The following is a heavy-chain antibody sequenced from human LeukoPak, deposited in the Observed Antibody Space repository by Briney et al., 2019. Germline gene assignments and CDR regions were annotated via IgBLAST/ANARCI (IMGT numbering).Heavy chain of an antibody. D-gene: IGHD3-16*01. J-gene: IGHJ4*02. V-gene: IGHV3-23*01. CDR2: ISGDGTRT. CDR1: GFIVSRNY. CDR3: AKWPEGAMDYFDY. Sequence: GGSLRLSCAASGFIVSRNYMTWARQAPVKGLEWVSAISGDGTRTYYADSVKGRFTISRDNSKNTLYLEMSSLRVEDTAIYYCAKWPEGAMDYFDYWGQGTLVTVSS.